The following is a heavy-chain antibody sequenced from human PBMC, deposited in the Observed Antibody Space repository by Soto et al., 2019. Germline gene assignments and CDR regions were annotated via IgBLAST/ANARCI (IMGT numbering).Heavy chain of an antibody. CDR2: VSQDGTA. D-gene: IGHD4-17*01. J-gene: IGHJ4*02. V-gene: IGHV3-23*01. CDR3: AKDMCPDGVWDFDY. CDR1: GFTFSTYT. Sequence: PGGSLRLSCAASGFTFSTYTMAWVRQAPGRGPEWVAGVSQDGTAHYADSVKGRFTISRDNSRDTVYLQMITLRGEDTAVYYCAKDMCPDGVWDFDYWGQGTLVTVSS.